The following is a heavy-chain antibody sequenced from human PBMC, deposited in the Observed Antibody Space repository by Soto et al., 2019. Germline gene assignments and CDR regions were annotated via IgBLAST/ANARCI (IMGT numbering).Heavy chain of an antibody. CDR1: GYTFTSYG. D-gene: IGHD2-8*01. CDR3: ARAVVDCTNGVCYTRSNWFDP. J-gene: IGHJ5*02. V-gene: IGHV1-18*01. CDR2: ISAYNGNT. Sequence: GASVKVSCKASGYTFTSYGISWVRQAPGQGLEWMGWISAYNGNTNYAQKLQGRVTMTTDTSTSTAYMELRSLRSDDTAVYYCARAVVDCTNGVCYTRSNWFDPWGQGTLVTVPQ.